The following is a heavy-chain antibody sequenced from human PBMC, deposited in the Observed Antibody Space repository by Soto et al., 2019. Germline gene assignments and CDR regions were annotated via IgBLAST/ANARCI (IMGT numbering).Heavy chain of an antibody. D-gene: IGHD1-1*01. Sequence: GGSLRLSCAASGFTFSSYGMHWVRQAPGKGLEWVAVIWYDGSNKYYADSVKGRFTISRDNSKNTLYLQMNSLRAEDTAVYYCARGEYNWNAWYYYYMDVWGKGTTVTVSS. J-gene: IGHJ6*03. CDR2: IWYDGSNK. CDR1: GFTFSSYG. V-gene: IGHV3-33*01. CDR3: ARGEYNWNAWYYYYMDV.